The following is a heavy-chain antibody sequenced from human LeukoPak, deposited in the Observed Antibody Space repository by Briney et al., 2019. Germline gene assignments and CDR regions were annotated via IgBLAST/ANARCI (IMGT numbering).Heavy chain of an antibody. D-gene: IGHD2-15*01. CDR2: IYYIGST. V-gene: IGHV4-59*01. CDR3: ARGGNCSGGSCYSDRGWFDP. Sequence: PSETLSLTCTVSGGSISSYYWSWIRQPPEKGLEWIGYIYYIGSTNYNPSLKSRVSISVDTSKNQFSLRLTSVTAADTAVYYCARGGNCSGGSCYSDRGWFDPWGQGTLVTVSS. J-gene: IGHJ5*02. CDR1: GGSISSYY.